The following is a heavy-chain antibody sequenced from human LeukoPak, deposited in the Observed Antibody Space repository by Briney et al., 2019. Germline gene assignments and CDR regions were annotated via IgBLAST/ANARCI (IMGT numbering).Heavy chain of an antibody. CDR3: AAESDSAWFTGGDFDY. J-gene: IGHJ4*02. Sequence: SETLSLTCTVSGGSLSSGSYYWSWIRQPAGKGLEWIGRIYRTGSTEFSPSLKSRVTISVDTSKNQFSLKLRSVTAADTAVYYCAAESDSAWFTGGDFDYWGQGTLVTVSS. V-gene: IGHV4-61*02. CDR1: GGSLSSGSYY. CDR2: IYRTGST. D-gene: IGHD2-8*02.